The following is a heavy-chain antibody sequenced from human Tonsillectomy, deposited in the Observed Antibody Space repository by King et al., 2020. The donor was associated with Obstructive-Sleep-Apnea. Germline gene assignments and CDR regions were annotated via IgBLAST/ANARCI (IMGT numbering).Heavy chain of an antibody. J-gene: IGHJ4*02. Sequence: QVQLQQWGAGLLKPSETLSLTCAVYGGSFSGYYWSWIRQPPGKGLEWIGEINHSGSTNYNPSLKSRVTISVDTSKNQFSLKLGSVTAADTAVYYCATRGPGIAAAGYLSWGQGTLVTVSS. D-gene: IGHD6-13*01. CDR3: ATRGPGIAAAGYLS. CDR1: GGSFSGYY. CDR2: INHSGST. V-gene: IGHV4-34*01.